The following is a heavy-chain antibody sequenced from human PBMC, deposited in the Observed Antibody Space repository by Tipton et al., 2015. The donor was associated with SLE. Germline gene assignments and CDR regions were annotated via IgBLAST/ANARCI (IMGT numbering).Heavy chain of an antibody. D-gene: IGHD2-21*01. CDR2: IDSRGDFI. CDR1: GFSFNNYE. J-gene: IGHJ6*03. CDR3: ARGVGMAHYYYCMDA. Sequence: GSLRLSCAASGFSFNNYEMNWVRQAPGKGLEWVSYIDSRGDFISYADSVKGRFTISRDNAKNSLYLQMKSLRAEDTAVYYCARGVGMAHYYYCMDAWGEGTTVTVSS. V-gene: IGHV3-48*03.